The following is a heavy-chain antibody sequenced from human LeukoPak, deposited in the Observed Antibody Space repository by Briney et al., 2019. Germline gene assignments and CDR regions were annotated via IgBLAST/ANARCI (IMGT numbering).Heavy chain of an antibody. CDR1: GYTFTIYG. CDR2: ITAYNDNT. Sequence: GASVKVSCKASGYTFTIYGISWVRQAPGQGLEWMGWITAYNDNTNYAQKLQGRVTMTTDTSTSTAYMELRSLRSDDTAVYYCARDPYSSSSGSGDYWGQGTLVTVSS. CDR3: ARDPYSSSSGSGDY. V-gene: IGHV1-18*01. J-gene: IGHJ4*02. D-gene: IGHD6-13*01.